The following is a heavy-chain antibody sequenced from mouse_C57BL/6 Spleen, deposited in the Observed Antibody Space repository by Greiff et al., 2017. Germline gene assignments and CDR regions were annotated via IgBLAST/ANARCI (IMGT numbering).Heavy chain of an antibody. J-gene: IGHJ2*01. CDR1: GFNIKDYY. CDR2: IDPEDGET. D-gene: IGHD4-1*02. Sequence: VQLQQSGAELVKPGASVKLSCTASGFNIKDYYMHWVKQRTEQGLEWIGRIDPEDGETKYAPKLQGKATITADTSSNTAYLQLSSLTSEDTAVYYCALQLGRRGYFDYGGQGTTLTVSS. CDR3: ALQLGRRGYFDY. V-gene: IGHV14-2*01.